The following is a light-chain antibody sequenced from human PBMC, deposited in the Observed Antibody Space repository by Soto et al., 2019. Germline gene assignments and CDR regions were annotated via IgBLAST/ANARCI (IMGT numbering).Light chain of an antibody. CDR3: QQYNNLPPYT. CDR2: GAS. J-gene: IGKJ2*01. CDR1: QSVSSN. V-gene: IGKV3-15*01. Sequence: EIVMTQSPATLSVSPGERATLSCRASQSVSSNLAWYQQKPGQAPRLLIYGASTRATGIPARFSGSGSGTEFTLTISSLQSEDFAVYYCQQYNNLPPYTFGHGTKLEIK.